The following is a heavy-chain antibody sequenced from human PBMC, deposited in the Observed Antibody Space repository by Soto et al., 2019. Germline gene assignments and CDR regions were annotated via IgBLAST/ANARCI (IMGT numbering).Heavy chain of an antibody. CDR1: GGTFSSYA. V-gene: IGHV1-69*13. D-gene: IGHD5-12*01. CDR3: ARDIVATGRADY. J-gene: IGHJ4*02. Sequence: SVKVSCKASGGTFSSYAISWVRQAPGQGLEWMGGIIPIFGTANYAQKFQGRVTITADESTSTAYMELSSLRSEDTAVYYCARDIVATGRADYWGQGTLVTVSS. CDR2: IIPIFGTA.